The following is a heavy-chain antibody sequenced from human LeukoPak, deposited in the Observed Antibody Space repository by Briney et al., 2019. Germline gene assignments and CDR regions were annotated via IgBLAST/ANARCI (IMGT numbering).Heavy chain of an antibody. Sequence: ASVKVSCKASGYTFTSYGISWVRQAPGQGLEWMGWISAYNGNTNYARKLQGRVTMTTDTSTSTAYMELRSLRSDDTAVYYCARAYGAAMPLENWFDPWGQGTLVTVSS. D-gene: IGHD2-2*01. CDR2: ISAYNGNT. V-gene: IGHV1-18*01. CDR3: ARAYGAAMPLENWFDP. J-gene: IGHJ5*02. CDR1: GYTFTSYG.